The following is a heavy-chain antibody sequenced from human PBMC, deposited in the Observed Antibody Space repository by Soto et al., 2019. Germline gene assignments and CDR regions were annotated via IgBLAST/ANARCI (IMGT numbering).Heavy chain of an antibody. V-gene: IGHV4-34*01. Sequence: SETLSLTCAVYGGSFSGYYWSWIRQPPGKGLEWIGEINHSGSTNYNPSLKSRVTISVDTSKNQFSLKLGSVTAADTAVYYCARGYCSGGSCYSQGYFDYWGQGTLVTVSS. CDR3: ARGYCSGGSCYSQGYFDY. D-gene: IGHD2-15*01. J-gene: IGHJ4*02. CDR1: GGSFSGYY. CDR2: INHSGST.